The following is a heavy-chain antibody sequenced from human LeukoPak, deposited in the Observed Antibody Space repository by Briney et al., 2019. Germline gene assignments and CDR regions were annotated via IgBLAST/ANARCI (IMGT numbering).Heavy chain of an antibody. CDR1: GGSISSSSYY. CDR3: ARGDSGSYSIDY. Sequence: KPSETLSLTCTVSGGSISSSSYYWGWIRQPPGKGLEWIGSIYYSGSTNYNPSLKSRVTISVDTSKNQFSLKLSSVTAADTAVYYCARGDSGSYSIDYWGQGTLVTVSS. D-gene: IGHD1-26*01. J-gene: IGHJ4*02. V-gene: IGHV4-39*07. CDR2: IYYSGST.